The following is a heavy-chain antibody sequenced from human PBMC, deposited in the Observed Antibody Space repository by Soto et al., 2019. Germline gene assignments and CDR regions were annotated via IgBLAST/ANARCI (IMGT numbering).Heavy chain of an antibody. Sequence: ASVKVSCKTSGYTFSDYGITWVRQAPGQPLEWLGWISLYSDGTNYAQKFQGRVSMTTDTSTTTAYMELRSLRSDDTAVYYCARLVPGAEAWFGPWGQGTLVTVSS. CDR3: ARLVPGAEAWFGP. J-gene: IGHJ5*02. CDR2: ISLYSDGT. D-gene: IGHD2-2*01. CDR1: GYTFSDYG. V-gene: IGHV1-18*01.